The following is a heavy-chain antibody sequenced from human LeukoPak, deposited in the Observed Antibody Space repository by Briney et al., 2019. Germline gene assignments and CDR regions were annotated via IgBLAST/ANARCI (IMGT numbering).Heavy chain of an antibody. CDR3: ARVDSSSWYCDY. Sequence: SETLSLTCTVSGGSISSYYWSWIRQPPGKGLEWIGSIYYSGSTYYNPSLKSRVTISVDTSKNQFSLKLSSVTAADTAVYYCARVDSSSWYCDYWGQGTLVTVSS. D-gene: IGHD6-13*01. V-gene: IGHV4-39*07. CDR2: IYYSGST. CDR1: GGSISSYY. J-gene: IGHJ4*02.